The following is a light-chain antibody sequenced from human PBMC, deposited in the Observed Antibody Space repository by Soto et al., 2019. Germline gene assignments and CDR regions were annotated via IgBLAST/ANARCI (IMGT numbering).Light chain of an antibody. J-gene: IGKJ1*01. V-gene: IGKV3-20*01. CDR3: LKYGSSPGWT. Sequence: EIVMTQSPATLSVSPGEGATLSCRASQTVDSNFLAWYQQKPGQAPRLLIYAASTRATGIPDRFSGSGSGTDFTLTIGRLDPEDFAVYYCLKYGSSPGWTFGPGTKVDIK. CDR2: AAS. CDR1: QTVDSNF.